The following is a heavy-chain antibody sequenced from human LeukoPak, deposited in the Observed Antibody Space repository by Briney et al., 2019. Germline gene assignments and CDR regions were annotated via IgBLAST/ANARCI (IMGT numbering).Heavy chain of an antibody. J-gene: IGHJ4*02. CDR3: ARAPRRTNYYFDY. Sequence: PSETLSLTCAVSGGPISSGGYSWSWIRQPPGKGLEWIGYIYHSGSTYYNPSLKSRVTISVDRSKNQFSLKLSSVTAADTAVYYCARAPRRTNYYFDYWGQGTLVTVSS. V-gene: IGHV4-30-2*01. CDR1: GGPISSGGYS. CDR2: IYHSGST. D-gene: IGHD1-1*01.